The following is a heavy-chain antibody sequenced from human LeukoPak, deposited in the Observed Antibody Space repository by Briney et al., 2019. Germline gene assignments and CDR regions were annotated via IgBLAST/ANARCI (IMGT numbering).Heavy chain of an antibody. CDR1: GGSISSYY. J-gene: IGHJ6*03. V-gene: IGHV4-59*01. D-gene: IGHD3-16*01. Sequence: PSETLSLPCIVSGGSISSYYWSWIRQPPGKGLEWIGYIYYSGSTNYNPSLKSRVTISVDTSKNQFSLKLSSVTAADMAVYYCARGRGRLRYYYYYMDVWGKGTTVTVSS. CDR2: IYYSGST. CDR3: ARGRGRLRYYYYYMDV.